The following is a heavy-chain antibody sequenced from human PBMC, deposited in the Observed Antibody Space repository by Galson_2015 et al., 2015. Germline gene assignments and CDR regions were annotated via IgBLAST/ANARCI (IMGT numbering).Heavy chain of an antibody. D-gene: IGHD3-22*01. CDR3: TRRNDRYGMDV. CDR2: TYYRSKWYN. V-gene: IGHV6-1*01. J-gene: IGHJ6*02. CDR1: GDSVSSNIVS. Sequence: CAISGDSVSSNIVSWNWIRQSPSRGLEWLGRTYYRSKWYNDYAVSVEGRVTINPVTSKNQFSLLLNSVTPEDAAVYYCTRRNDRYGMDVWGQGTTVTVS.